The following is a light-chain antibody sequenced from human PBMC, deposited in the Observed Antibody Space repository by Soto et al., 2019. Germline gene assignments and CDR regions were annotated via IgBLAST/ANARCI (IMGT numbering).Light chain of an antibody. Sequence: QSALTQPPSASGSPGQSVTISCTGTSSDVGAYNYVSWYQQHAGKAPKLVIYDVTKRPSGVPDRFSGSKSANTASLTVSGLQAEDEADYYCSSFASSNTWVFGGGTKLTV. CDR3: SSFASSNTWV. V-gene: IGLV2-8*01. J-gene: IGLJ3*02. CDR1: SSDVGAYNY. CDR2: DVT.